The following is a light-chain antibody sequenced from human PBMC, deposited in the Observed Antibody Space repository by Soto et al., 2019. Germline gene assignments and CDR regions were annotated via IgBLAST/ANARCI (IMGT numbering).Light chain of an antibody. V-gene: IGKV3-15*01. CDR2: GAS. Sequence: IVMTQCPGTLSVSPGERDTLSFRASQSVISNLAWYQQKTGQAPRRLIYGASTRATGIPARFSGSGSGTEFTLTITSLQSEDFGVYFCQQYKDWPTTFGQGTKVDIK. CDR1: QSVISN. J-gene: IGKJ1*01. CDR3: QQYKDWPTT.